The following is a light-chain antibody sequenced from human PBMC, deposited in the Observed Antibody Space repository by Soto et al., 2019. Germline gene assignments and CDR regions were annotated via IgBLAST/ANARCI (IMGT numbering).Light chain of an antibody. CDR1: QSVRNN. CDR2: EAS. CDR3: KQHAVWPAT. J-gene: IGKJ1*01. Sequence: EIVMTQSPATLSVSPGERFTLSCRASQSVRNNLAWYQQKPGQAPRLLIYEASIRATGVPARFSGSGYGTEFTLIISSLQSEDFAVYYCKQHAVWPATSRQATKVDIK. V-gene: IGKV3-15*01.